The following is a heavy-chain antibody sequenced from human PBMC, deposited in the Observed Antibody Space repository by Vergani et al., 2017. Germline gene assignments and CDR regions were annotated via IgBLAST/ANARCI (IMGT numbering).Heavy chain of an antibody. CDR2: IYYSGST. CDR3: ARHSTVEWLVKLGWIDP. Sequence: QLPLQESGPGLVKPSATLSLTCSVSVASIRSSNYYWGWIRQPPGKGLAWIASIYYSGSTYYNPSLKSRVTISVDTSKNQFSLKLSSVTAADTAVYFCARHSTVEWLVKLGWIDPWGQGILVTVSS. D-gene: IGHD6-19*01. V-gene: IGHV4-39*01. J-gene: IGHJ5*02. CDR1: VASIRSSNYY.